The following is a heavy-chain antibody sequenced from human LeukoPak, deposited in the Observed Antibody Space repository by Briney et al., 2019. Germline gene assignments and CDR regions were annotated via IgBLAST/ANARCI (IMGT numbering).Heavy chain of an antibody. J-gene: IGHJ4*02. CDR1: GFTFSSYA. CDR3: AKVGSVVVVPAAISH. Sequence: GGSLRLSCAASGFTFSSYAMSWVRQAPGKGLEWVSAISGSGGSTYYADSVKGRFTISRDNSKNTLYLQMNSLRAEDTAVYYCAKVGSVVVVPAAISHGGQGTLVTVSS. V-gene: IGHV3-23*01. CDR2: ISGSGGST. D-gene: IGHD2-2*01.